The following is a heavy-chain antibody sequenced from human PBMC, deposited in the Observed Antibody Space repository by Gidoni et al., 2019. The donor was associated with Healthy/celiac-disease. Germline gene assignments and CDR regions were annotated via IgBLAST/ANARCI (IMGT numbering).Heavy chain of an antibody. V-gene: IGHV1-69*01. CDR2: IIPIFGTA. Sequence: QVQLVQSGAEVKKPGSSVKVSCKASGGTFSSYAISWVRQAPGQGLEWMGGIIPIFGTANYAQKFQGRVTITADESTSTAYMELSSLRSEDTAVYYCAILGSGSPIPDYYYYGMDVWGQGTTVTVSS. CDR1: GGTFSSYA. J-gene: IGHJ6*02. D-gene: IGHD3-10*01. CDR3: AILGSGSPIPDYYYYGMDV.